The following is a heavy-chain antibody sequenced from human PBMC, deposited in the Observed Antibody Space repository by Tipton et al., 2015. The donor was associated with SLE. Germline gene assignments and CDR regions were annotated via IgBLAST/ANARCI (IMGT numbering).Heavy chain of an antibody. Sequence: LRLSCAVYGGSFSGYYWSWIRQPPGKGLEWIGEINHSGSTNYNPSLKSRVTISVDTSKNQFSLKLNYVTAADTAVYYCARAGSSSWYPSDYWGQGTLVTVSS. V-gene: IGHV4-34*01. J-gene: IGHJ4*02. D-gene: IGHD6-13*01. CDR2: INHSGST. CDR1: GGSFSGYY. CDR3: ARAGSSSWYPSDY.